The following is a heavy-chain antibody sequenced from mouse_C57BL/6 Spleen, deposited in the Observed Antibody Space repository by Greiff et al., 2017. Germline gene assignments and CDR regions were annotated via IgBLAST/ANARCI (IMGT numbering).Heavy chain of an antibody. CDR1: GYTFTSYW. Sequence: QVQLQQPGAELVMPGASVKLSCKASGYTFTSYWMHWVKQRPGQGLEWIGEIDPSDSYTNYNQKFKGKSTLTVDKSSSTAYMQLSSLTSEDSAVYDCARVGVVANFDYWGQGTTLTVSS. J-gene: IGHJ2*01. CDR3: ARVGVVANFDY. CDR2: IDPSDSYT. D-gene: IGHD1-1*01. V-gene: IGHV1-69*01.